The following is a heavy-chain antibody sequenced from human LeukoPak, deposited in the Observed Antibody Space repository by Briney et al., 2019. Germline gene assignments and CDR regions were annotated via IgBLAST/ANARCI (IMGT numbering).Heavy chain of an antibody. CDR3: ARGYSYGYMTEAFDI. V-gene: IGHV4-59*01. J-gene: IGHJ3*02. CDR1: GVSISSYY. Sequence: SETLSLTCTVSGVSISSYYWSWIRQPPGKGLEWIGYIHNSGITNYNPSLKSRVTISVDTSKNQFSLKLSSVTAADTAMYYCARGYSYGYMTEAFDIWGQGTMVTVSS. D-gene: IGHD5-18*01. CDR2: IHNSGIT.